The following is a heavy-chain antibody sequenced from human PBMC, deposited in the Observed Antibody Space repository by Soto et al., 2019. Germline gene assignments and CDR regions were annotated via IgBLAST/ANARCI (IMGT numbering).Heavy chain of an antibody. D-gene: IGHD3-22*01. CDR3: AKGPDGSGYYKNWFDS. J-gene: IGHJ5*01. V-gene: IGHV3-23*01. CDR1: GFSFSDYA. Sequence: EVHLLESGGALVQPGGSLTLSCAASGFSFSDYAMSWVRQAPGKGLEWVSSISRTGDSAYYADSVKGRFAISRDRSKNRLTLQMNSIRVEDTAVYYCAKGPDGSGYYKNWFDSCGQGTLSTVSS. CDR2: ISRTGDSA.